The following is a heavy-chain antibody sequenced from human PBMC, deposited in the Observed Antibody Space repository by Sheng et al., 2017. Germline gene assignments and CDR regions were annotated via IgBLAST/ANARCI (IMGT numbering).Heavy chain of an antibody. CDR3: ARGLIRYYYYYYMDV. CDR1: GYTFTSYY. V-gene: IGHV1-46*01. J-gene: IGHJ6*03. Sequence: QVQLVQSGAEVKKPGASVKVSCKASGYTFTSYYMHWVRQAPGQGLEWMGIINPSGGSTSYAQKFQGRVTMTRDTSTSTVYMELSSLRSEDTAVYYCARGLIRYYYYYYMDVWGKGTTVTVSS. CDR2: INPSGGST. D-gene: IGHD3-16*01.